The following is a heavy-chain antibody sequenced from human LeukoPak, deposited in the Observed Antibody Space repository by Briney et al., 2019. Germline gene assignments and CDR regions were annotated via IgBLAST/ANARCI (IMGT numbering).Heavy chain of an antibody. CDR2: ISSSSSYI. CDR3: AREGGGDYGDYYLDY. D-gene: IGHD4-17*01. Sequence: TGGSLRLSCAASGFTFSSYSMNWVRQAPGKGLDWVSSISSSSSYIYYADSVKGRFTISRDNAKNSLYLQMNSLRAEDTAVYYCAREGGGDYGDYYLDYWGQGTLVTVSS. V-gene: IGHV3-21*01. CDR1: GFTFSSYS. J-gene: IGHJ4*02.